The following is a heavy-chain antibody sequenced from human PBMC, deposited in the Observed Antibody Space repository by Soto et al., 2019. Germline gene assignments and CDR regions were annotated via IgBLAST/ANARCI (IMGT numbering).Heavy chain of an antibody. CDR2: IWYDGSNK. J-gene: IGHJ6*02. CDR1: GFTFSSYG. V-gene: IGHV3-33*01. Sequence: GGSLRLSCAASGFTFSSYGMHWVRQAPGKGLEWEAVIWYDGSNKYYADSVKGRFTISRDNSKNTLYLQMNSLRAEDTAVYYCARDRQKGNDDYYYYGMDVGGQGTTVTVSS. D-gene: IGHD3-10*01. CDR3: ARDRQKGNDDYYYYGMDV.